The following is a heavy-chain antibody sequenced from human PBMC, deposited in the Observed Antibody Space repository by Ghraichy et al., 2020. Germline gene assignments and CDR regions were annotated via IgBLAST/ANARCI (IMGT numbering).Heavy chain of an antibody. V-gene: IGHV2-26*01. D-gene: IGHD3-16*01. CDR2: IFSNDEK. CDR3: ARVSLENFHYYYMDV. Sequence: SGPTLVKPTETLTLTCTVSGFSLSNARMGVSWIRQPPGKALEWLAHIFSNDEKSYSTSLKSRLTISKDTSKSQVVLTMTNMDPVDTATYYCARVSLENFHYYYMDVWGKGTTVTVSS. CDR1: GFSLSNARMG. J-gene: IGHJ6*03.